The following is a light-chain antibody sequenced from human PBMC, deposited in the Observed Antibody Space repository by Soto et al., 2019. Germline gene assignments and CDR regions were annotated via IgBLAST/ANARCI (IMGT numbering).Light chain of an antibody. J-gene: IGKJ4*01. CDR1: QGISSY. CDR3: HQSNSFPGT. V-gene: IGKV1-9*01. Sequence: DIQLTQSPSFLSASVGDRVTITCRASQGISSYLAWYQQRPGKAPKLLIYDASTLQSGVPSGFSGSGSGTEFTLTISSLQPEDLATYYCHQSNSFPGTFGGVTKAGSK. CDR2: DAS.